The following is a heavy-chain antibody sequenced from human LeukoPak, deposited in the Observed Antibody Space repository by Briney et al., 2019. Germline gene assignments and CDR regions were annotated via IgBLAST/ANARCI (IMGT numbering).Heavy chain of an antibody. D-gene: IGHD2-15*01. CDR3: AKDGGVGGRTAD. J-gene: IGHJ4*02. Sequence: GGSLRLSCAASGFTFSSYGMHWVRQAPGKGLEWVAFIRYDGSNKYYADSVKGRFTISRDNSKNTLYLQMNNLRAEDTAVYYCAKDGGVGGRTADWGQGTLVTVSS. CDR1: GFTFSSYG. CDR2: IRYDGSNK. V-gene: IGHV3-30*02.